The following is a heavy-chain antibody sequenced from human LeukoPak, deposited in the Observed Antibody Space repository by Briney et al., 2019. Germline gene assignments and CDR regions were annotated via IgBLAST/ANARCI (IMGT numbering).Heavy chain of an antibody. V-gene: IGHV1-69*05. D-gene: IGHD2-15*01. Sequence: SVKVSCKASGGTCSSYAISWVRQSPGHGLEWMGGIIPIFGTANYAQKFQGRVTITTDESTSTAYMELSSLRSEDTAVYYCARSRPTGYGRIYYFDYWGQGTLVTVSS. CDR2: IIPIFGTA. CDR1: GGTCSSYA. CDR3: ARSRPTGYGRIYYFDY. J-gene: IGHJ4*02.